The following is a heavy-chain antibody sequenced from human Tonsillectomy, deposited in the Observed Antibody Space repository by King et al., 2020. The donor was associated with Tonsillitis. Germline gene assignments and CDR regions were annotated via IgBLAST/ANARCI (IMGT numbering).Heavy chain of an antibody. V-gene: IGHV3-7*01. CDR2: IRSDGSQT. J-gene: IGHJ3*02. CDR1: GFTLRTYW. CDR3: ARDANVRYGSAWYDVFDI. D-gene: IGHD6-19*01. Sequence: VQLVESGGGLVQPGESLRLSCAASGFTLRTYWMTWIRQAPGKGLEWVANIRSDGSQTNYLDSVKGRFTIFRDNAKNSVYLQMNSLRAEDTAIYHCARDANVRYGSAWYDVFDIWGRGTMVTVSS.